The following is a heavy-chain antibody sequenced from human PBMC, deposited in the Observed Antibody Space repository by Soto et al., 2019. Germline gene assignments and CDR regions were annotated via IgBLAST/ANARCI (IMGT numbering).Heavy chain of an antibody. CDR2: MNPRSGNT. D-gene: IGHD6-13*01. V-gene: IGHV1-8*01. CDR3: TASSWTGAGLLF. Sequence: ASVKAFCKASGSPFTRWDVYWVRQAAGQGLEWMGYMNPRSGNTGYEHKFQGRVTMTRDTSISTAYMELSSLTSDDTAVYYCTASSWTGAGLLFWGQGTPVTVFS. J-gene: IGHJ4*01. CDR1: GSPFTRWD.